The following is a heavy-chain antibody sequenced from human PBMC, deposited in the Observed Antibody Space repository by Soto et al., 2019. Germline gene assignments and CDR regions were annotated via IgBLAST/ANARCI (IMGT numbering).Heavy chain of an antibody. J-gene: IGHJ4*02. D-gene: IGHD6-19*01. V-gene: IGHV3-11*01. CDR1: GFTFSDYY. CDR2: ITSSGSTI. Sequence: PGGSLRLSCAASGFTFSDYYMSWIRQAPGKGLEWVSYITSSGSTIYYADSVKGRFTISRDNAKNSLYLQMNSLRAEDTAMYYCARENEQWVAADNWGQGTLVTVSS. CDR3: ARENEQWVAADN.